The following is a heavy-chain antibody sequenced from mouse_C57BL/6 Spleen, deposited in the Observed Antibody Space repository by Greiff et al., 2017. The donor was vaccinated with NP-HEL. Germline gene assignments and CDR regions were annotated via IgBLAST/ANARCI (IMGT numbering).Heavy chain of an antibody. V-gene: IGHV1-54*01. CDR3: ARGGYGSSYDYFDY. D-gene: IGHD1-1*01. CDR2: INPGSGGT. J-gene: IGHJ2*01. CDR1: GYAFTNYL. Sequence: QVQLQQSGAELVRPGTSVKVSCKASGYAFTNYLIEWVKQRPGQGLEWIGVINPGSGGTNYNEKFKGKATLTADKSSSTAYMQLSSLTSEDSAVYVCARGGYGSSYDYFDYWGQGTTLTVSS.